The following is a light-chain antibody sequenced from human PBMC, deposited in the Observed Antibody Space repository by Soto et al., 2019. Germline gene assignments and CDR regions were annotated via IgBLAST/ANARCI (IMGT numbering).Light chain of an antibody. V-gene: IGLV2-8*01. CDR3: SSYAANNHEV. CDR1: SSDVGGYNY. CDR2: EVS. Sequence: QSALTQPPSASGSPGQSVTISCTGTSSDVGGYNYVSWYQQHPGKAPKLMIYEVSKRPSGVPDRFSGSKSANTASLTVSGLQAEDEADYYCSSYAANNHEVFGGGTKLTVL. J-gene: IGLJ3*02.